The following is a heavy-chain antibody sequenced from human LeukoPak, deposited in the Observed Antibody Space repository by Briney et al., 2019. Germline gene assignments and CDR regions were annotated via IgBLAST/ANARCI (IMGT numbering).Heavy chain of an antibody. CDR2: MDPTGSQK. Sequence: GGPLRLSCTDSQFTFNRYRMNWARHAPGEGLEWVANMDPTGSQKRYVDSVRGRFTISKDNPGASLYLDMHSLRAEDTAIYYCAIWTSGNYWGQGTLVTVSS. V-gene: IGHV3-7*01. CDR3: AIWTSGNY. D-gene: IGHD1-1*01. CDR1: QFTFNRYR. J-gene: IGHJ4*02.